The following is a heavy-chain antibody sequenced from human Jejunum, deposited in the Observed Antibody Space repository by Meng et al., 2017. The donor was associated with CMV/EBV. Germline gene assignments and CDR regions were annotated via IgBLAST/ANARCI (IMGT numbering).Heavy chain of an antibody. J-gene: IGHJ5*02. Sequence: QVQLQQSGPGLLQPSQTLSLTCVISGDSVSSNSAAWNWIRQSPSRGLAWLGRTYYRSQWYYDYAVSVKSRITINPDTSKNQFSLHLSSVTPEDPAVYYCAGGWQLGTWVQGTLVTVAS. CDR1: GDSVSSNSAA. D-gene: IGHD4-23*01. CDR2: TYYRSQWYY. V-gene: IGHV6-1*01. CDR3: AGGWQLGT.